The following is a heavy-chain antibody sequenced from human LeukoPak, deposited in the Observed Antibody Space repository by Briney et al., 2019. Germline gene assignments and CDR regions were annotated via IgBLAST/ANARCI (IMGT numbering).Heavy chain of an antibody. CDR2: ISSSSSYI. D-gene: IGHD6-19*01. J-gene: IGHJ5*02. V-gene: IGHV3-21*01. CDR1: GFTFSSYS. CDR3: ARDPHPARQWLVRGWFDP. Sequence: PGGSLRLSCAASGFTFSSYSMNWVRQAPGKGLEWVSSISSSSSYIYYADSVKGRFTISRDNAKNSLYLQMNSLRAEDTAVYYCARDPHPARQWLVRGWFDPWGQGTLVTVSS.